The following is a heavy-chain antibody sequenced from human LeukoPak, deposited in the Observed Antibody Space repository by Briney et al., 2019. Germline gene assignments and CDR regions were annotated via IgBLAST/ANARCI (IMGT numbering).Heavy chain of an antibody. CDR2: FSGSGGRT. CDR1: GFTFSSYA. Sequence: GGSLRLSCAASGFTFSSYAMSWVRQAPGKGLEWVSSFSGSGGRTYYADSVKGRFTISRDNSKNTLYLQMNSLRAEDTAVYYCAKSRIQGFDPWGHGTLVTVSS. J-gene: IGHJ5*02. D-gene: IGHD5-18*01. CDR3: AKSRIQGFDP. V-gene: IGHV3-23*01.